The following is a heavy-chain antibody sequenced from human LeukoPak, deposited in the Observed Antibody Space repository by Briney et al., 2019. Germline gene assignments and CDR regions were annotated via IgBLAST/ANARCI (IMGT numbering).Heavy chain of an antibody. J-gene: IGHJ5*02. CDR1: GYTLSELS. CDR2: FDVAETDT. Sequence: ASVKVSCKVSGYTLSELSMHWVRQSPGKGLEWMGGFDVAETDTICAQKFQGRVTMTEDTSTDTAYMELNSLSSEDTAVYYCARDRSGSYYPNWGSAWGQGTLVTVSS. CDR3: ARDRSGSYYPNWGSA. V-gene: IGHV1-24*01. D-gene: IGHD1-26*01.